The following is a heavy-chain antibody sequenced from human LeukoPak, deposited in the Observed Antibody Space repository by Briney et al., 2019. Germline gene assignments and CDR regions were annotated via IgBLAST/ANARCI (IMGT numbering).Heavy chain of an antibody. Sequence: GGSLRLSCSVSGFIFRDFSMSWVRQAPGKGLEWVAKMNEYGSEIFYVDSVKGRFTISRDNGKNSLYLQMNRLRAEDTAVYYCARVGYYYDSSGYYGFVDYWGQGTLVTVSS. CDR1: GFIFRDFS. V-gene: IGHV3-7*01. D-gene: IGHD3-22*01. CDR2: MNEYGSEI. CDR3: ARVGYYYDSSGYYGFVDY. J-gene: IGHJ4*02.